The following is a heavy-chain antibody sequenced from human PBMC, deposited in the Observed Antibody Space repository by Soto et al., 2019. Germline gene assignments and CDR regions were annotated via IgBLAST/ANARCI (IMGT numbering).Heavy chain of an antibody. D-gene: IGHD3-22*01. V-gene: IGHV4-34*01. CDR3: ARGGDYYDNTGFDY. CDR2: INHSGST. J-gene: IGHJ4*02. Sequence: PSETLSLTCAVYGGSFSGYYWSWIRRPPGKGLEWIGEINHSGSTNYNPSLKSRVTISVDTSKNQFSLKLSSVTAADTAVYYCARGGDYYDNTGFDYWGQGTLVTVSS. CDR1: GGSFSGYY.